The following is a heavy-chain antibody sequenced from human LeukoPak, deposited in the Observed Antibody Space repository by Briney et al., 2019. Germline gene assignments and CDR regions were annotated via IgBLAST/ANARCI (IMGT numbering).Heavy chain of an antibody. D-gene: IGHD6-19*01. CDR3: AREYSSGWYDY. CDR1: GFTVSSNY. Sequence: PPGGSLRLSCAASGFTVSSNYMSWVRQAPGKGLEWVSVIYSGGSTYYADSVKGRFTISRDNSKNTLYIQMNSLRAEDTAVYYCAREYSSGWYDYWGQGTLVTVSS. V-gene: IGHV3-53*01. J-gene: IGHJ4*02. CDR2: IYSGGST.